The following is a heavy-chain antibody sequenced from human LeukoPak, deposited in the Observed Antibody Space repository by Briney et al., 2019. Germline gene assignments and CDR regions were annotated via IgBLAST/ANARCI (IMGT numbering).Heavy chain of an antibody. D-gene: IGHD6-13*01. CDR2: INSDGRST. Sequence: GGSLRHSRAASGFTFSTYWMHWVRQPPGKGLVWISRINSDGRSTSYADSVKGRFTISRDNAKSTLYLQMNSLRAEDTAVYYCARGGAAAGSGDYWGLGNPFTVSS. V-gene: IGHV3-74*01. J-gene: IGHJ4*02. CDR3: ARGGAAAGSGDY. CDR1: GFTFSTYW.